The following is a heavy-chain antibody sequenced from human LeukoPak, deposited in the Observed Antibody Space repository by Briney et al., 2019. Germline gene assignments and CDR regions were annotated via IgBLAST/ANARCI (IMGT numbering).Heavy chain of an antibody. CDR2: IYYSGST. J-gene: IGHJ4*02. V-gene: IGHV4-39*01. D-gene: IGHD3-10*01. CDR1: GGSISSSSYY. CDR3: ARWSRGGYYFDY. Sequence: SETLSLTCTVSGGSISSSSYYWGWIRQPPGKGLEWIGSIYYSGSTYYNSSLKSRVTISVDTSENQFSLKLSSVTAADTAVYYCARWSRGGYYFDYWGQGTLVTVSS.